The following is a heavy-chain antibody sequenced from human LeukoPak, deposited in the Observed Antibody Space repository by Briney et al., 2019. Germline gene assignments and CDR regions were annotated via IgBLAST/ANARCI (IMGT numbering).Heavy chain of an antibody. Sequence: GGSLRLSCAASGFTFSSYSMNWVRQAPGKGLEWVSSTSSSSSYIYYADSVKGRFTISRDNAKNSLYLQMNSLRAEDTALYYCAKGSSWYPSDAFDIWGQGTMVTVSS. J-gene: IGHJ3*02. V-gene: IGHV3-21*04. CDR3: AKGSSWYPSDAFDI. CDR1: GFTFSSYS. D-gene: IGHD6-13*01. CDR2: TSSSSSYI.